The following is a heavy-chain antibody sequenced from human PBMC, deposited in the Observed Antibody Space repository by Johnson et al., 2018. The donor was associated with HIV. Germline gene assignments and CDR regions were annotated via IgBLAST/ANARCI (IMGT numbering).Heavy chain of an antibody. Sequence: QVQLVESGGGVVQPGRSLRLSCAASGFTFSSYAMSWVRQAPGKGLEWVAVISYDGSNKYYADSVKGRFTISRDNSKNTLYLQMDSLRAEDTAVYYCAKSTQANSLRESGPYGAFDIWGQGTMVTVSS. V-gene: IGHV3-30-3*02. J-gene: IGHJ3*02. D-gene: IGHD3-10*01. CDR3: AKSTQANSLRESGPYGAFDI. CDR1: GFTFSSYA. CDR2: ISYDGSNK.